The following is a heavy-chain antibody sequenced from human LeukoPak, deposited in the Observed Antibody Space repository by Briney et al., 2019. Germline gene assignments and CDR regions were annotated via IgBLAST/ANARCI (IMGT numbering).Heavy chain of an antibody. CDR3: ARGREFYCSSTSCNRYYYYMGV. V-gene: IGHV1-69*13. CDR1: GGTFSSYA. D-gene: IGHD2-2*02. Sequence: ASVKVSCKASGGTFSSYAISWVRQAPGQGLEWMGGIIPIFGTANYAQKFQGRVTITADESTSTAYMELSSLRSEDTAVYYCARGREFYCSSTSCNRYYYYMGVWGKGTTVTVSS. CDR2: IIPIFGTA. J-gene: IGHJ6*03.